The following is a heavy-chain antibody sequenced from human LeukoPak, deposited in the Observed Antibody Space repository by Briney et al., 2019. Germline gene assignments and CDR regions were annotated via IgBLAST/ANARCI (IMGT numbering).Heavy chain of an antibody. J-gene: IGHJ4*02. CDR1: GYTLTELS. CDR3: VPYGSGSYPLHY. CDR2: FDPEDGET. V-gene: IGHV1-24*01. Sequence: GASVKVSCKVSGYTLTELSMHWVRQAPGKGLEWMGGFDPEDGETIYAQKFQGRVAMTEDTSTDTAYMELSSLRSEDTAVYYCVPYGSGSYPLHYWGQGTLVTVSS. D-gene: IGHD3-10*01.